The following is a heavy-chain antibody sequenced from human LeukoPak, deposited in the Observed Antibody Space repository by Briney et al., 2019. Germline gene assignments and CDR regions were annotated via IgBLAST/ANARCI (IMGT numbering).Heavy chain of an antibody. J-gene: IGHJ4*02. CDR3: AREAVRGGTLDY. CDR1: GYTFTGYY. D-gene: IGHD3-10*01. CDR2: INPNSGGT. V-gene: IGHV1-2*06. Sequence: ASVKVSCKASGYTFTGYYMHWVRQAPGQGLEWMGRINPNSGGTNYPQKFQGRVTMTRDTSISTAYMELSRLRSDDTAVYYCAREAVRGGTLDYWGQGTLVTVSS.